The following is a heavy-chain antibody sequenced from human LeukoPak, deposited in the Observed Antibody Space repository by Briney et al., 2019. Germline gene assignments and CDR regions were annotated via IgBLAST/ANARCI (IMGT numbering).Heavy chain of an antibody. V-gene: IGHV1-2*02. J-gene: IGHJ4*02. Sequence: ASVKVSCKASGYTFTSYDINWVRQAPGQGLEWMGWINPNSGGTNYAQKFQGRVTMTRDTSISTAYMELSRLRSDDTAVYYCARAYYDFWSGYYSLGYWGQGTLVTVSS. CDR1: GYTFTSYD. CDR3: ARAYYDFWSGYYSLGY. CDR2: INPNSGGT. D-gene: IGHD3-3*01.